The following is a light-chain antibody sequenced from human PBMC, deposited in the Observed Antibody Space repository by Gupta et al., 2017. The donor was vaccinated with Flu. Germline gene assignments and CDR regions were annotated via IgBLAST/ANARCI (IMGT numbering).Light chain of an antibody. CDR1: SSDVGSYNL. J-gene: IGLJ1*01. Sequence: SSDVGSYNLVSWYQHHPGKVPKLMIYEVTKRPSGVSNRFSGSKSGNTASLTISGLQAEDEADYYCCSYADSNAFVFGAGTKVTVL. V-gene: IGLV2-23*02. CDR2: EVT. CDR3: CSYADSNAFV.